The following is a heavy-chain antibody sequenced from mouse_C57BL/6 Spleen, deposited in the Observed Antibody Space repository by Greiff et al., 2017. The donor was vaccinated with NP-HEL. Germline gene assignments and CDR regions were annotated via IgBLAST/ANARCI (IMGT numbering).Heavy chain of an antibody. D-gene: IGHD2-3*01. CDR1: GYTFTSYW. V-gene: IGHV1-69*01. CDR3: ASGGYYPGFAY. Sequence: QVQLQQPGAELVMPGASVKLSCKASGYTFTSYWMHWVKQRPGQGLEWIGEIDPSDSYTNYNQKFKGKSTLTVDKSSSTAYMQLNSLTSEDSAVYYCASGGYYPGFAYWGQGTLVTVSA. CDR2: IDPSDSYT. J-gene: IGHJ3*01.